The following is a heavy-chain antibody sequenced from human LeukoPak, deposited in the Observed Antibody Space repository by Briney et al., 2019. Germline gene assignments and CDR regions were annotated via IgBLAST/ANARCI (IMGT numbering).Heavy chain of an antibody. D-gene: IGHD1-26*01. Sequence: GASVKVSCRASGYTFTDYYIHWVRQAPGQGLEWMGWINPNSVTNYAQKFQGRVTMTRDTSISTAYMELSRLTSDDMAVYYCSRGEVDGPGFDYWGQGTLVTVSS. CDR3: SRGEVDGPGFDY. J-gene: IGHJ4*02. CDR2: INPNSVT. CDR1: GYTFTDYY. V-gene: IGHV1-2*02.